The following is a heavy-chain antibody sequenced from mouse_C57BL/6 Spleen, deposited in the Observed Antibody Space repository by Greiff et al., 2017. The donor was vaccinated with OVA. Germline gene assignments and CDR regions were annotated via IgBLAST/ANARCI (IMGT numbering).Heavy chain of an antibody. CDR2: INYDGSST. CDR3: ARSPLIYYGSSSYWYFDV. J-gene: IGHJ1*03. V-gene: IGHV5-16*01. Sequence: EVHLVESEGGLVQPGSSMKLSCTASGFTFSDYYMAWVRQVPEKGLEWVANINYDGSSTYYLDSLKSRFIISRDNAKNILYLQMSSLKSEDTATYYCARSPLIYYGSSSYWYFDVWGTGTTVTVSS. D-gene: IGHD1-1*01. CDR1: GFTFSDYY.